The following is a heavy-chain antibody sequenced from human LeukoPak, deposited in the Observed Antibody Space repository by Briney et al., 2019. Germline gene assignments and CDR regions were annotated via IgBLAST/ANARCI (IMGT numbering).Heavy chain of an antibody. CDR3: ARAHSMYYDILTGPFDY. J-gene: IGHJ4*02. D-gene: IGHD3-9*01. V-gene: IGHV4-59*01. CDR1: GFTFSSYE. Sequence: GSLRLSCAASGFTFSSYEMNWVRQAPGKGLEWIGYIYYSGSTNYNPSLKSRVTISVDTSKNQFSLKLSSVTAADTAVYYCARAHSMYYDILTGPFDYWGQGTLVTVSS. CDR2: IYYSGST.